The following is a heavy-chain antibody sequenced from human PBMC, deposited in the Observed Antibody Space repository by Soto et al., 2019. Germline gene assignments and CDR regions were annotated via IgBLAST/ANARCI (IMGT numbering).Heavy chain of an antibody. Sequence: GGSLRLSCAASGFTFSSYWMSWVRQAPGKGLEWVANIKQDGSEKYYVDSVKGRFTISRDNAKNSLYLQMNSLRAEDTAVYYCARKEATVTTHDGQRNYYYYYMDVWGKGTTVTVSS. D-gene: IGHD4-4*01. J-gene: IGHJ6*03. CDR1: GFTFSSYW. V-gene: IGHV3-7*01. CDR3: ARKEATVTTHDGQRNYYYYYMDV. CDR2: IKQDGSEK.